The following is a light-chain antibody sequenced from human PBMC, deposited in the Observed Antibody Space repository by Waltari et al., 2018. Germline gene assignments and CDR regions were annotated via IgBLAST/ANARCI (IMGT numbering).Light chain of an antibody. J-gene: IGLJ3*02. CDR3: QTWGTGIRV. CDR2: LNSGGSH. V-gene: IGLV4-69*01. CDR1: GGHSGYA. Sequence: QVVLTQSPSASASLGASVKLTCTLSGGHSGYAIAWHQQQPEKGPRYLMKLNSGGSHTKGDGIPDHFSGSSSGAERYRTISSLQSEDEADYYCQTWGTGIRVFGGGTRLTVL.